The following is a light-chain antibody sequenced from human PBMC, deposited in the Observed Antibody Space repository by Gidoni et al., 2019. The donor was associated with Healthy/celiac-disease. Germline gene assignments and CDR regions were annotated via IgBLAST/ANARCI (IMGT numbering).Light chain of an antibody. CDR1: QSVSSSY. J-gene: IGKJ2*01. V-gene: IGKV3-20*01. Sequence: IAFAPSPGTLSLSPGERATLSCRASQSVSSSYLAWYQQKPGQAPRLLIYGASSRATGIPDRFSGSGSGTDFTLTISRLEPEDFAVYYCQQYGSSPSFGQGTKLEIK. CDR2: GAS. CDR3: QQYGSSPS.